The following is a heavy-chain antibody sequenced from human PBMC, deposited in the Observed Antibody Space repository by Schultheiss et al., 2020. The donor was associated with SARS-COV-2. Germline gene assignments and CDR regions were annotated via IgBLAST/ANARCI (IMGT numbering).Heavy chain of an antibody. CDR3: ARGSRGYNSGGSAPMDY. V-gene: IGHV3-30*04. Sequence: GGSLRLSCAASGFTFRSYAMHWVRQAPGKGLEWVAVISYDGSNKYYADSVKGRFTISRDNSKNSLYLRMNSLRAEDTAIYYCARGSRGYNSGGSAPMDYWGQGTLVTVSS. D-gene: IGHD5-18*01. CDR1: GFTFRSYA. J-gene: IGHJ4*02. CDR2: ISYDGSNK.